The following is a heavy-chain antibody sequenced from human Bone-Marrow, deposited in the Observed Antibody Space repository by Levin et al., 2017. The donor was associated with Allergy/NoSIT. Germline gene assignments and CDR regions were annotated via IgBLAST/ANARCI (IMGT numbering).Heavy chain of an antibody. D-gene: IGHD2-2*02. CDR3: ARVGGCSSTSCYSVGWFDP. J-gene: IGHJ5*02. V-gene: IGHV4-59*01. Sequence: SCTVSGGSISSYYWSWIRQPPGKGLEWIGYIYYSGSTNYNPSLKSRVTISVDTSKNQFSLKLSSATAADTAVYYCARVGGCSSTSCYSVGWFDPWGQGTLVTVSS. CDR2: IYYSGST. CDR1: GGSISSYY.